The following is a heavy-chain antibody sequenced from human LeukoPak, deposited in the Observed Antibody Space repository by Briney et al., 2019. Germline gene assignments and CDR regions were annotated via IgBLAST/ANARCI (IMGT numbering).Heavy chain of an antibody. CDR3: ARGVHSSGWYSSVWLDP. CDR2: IYYSGST. Sequence: SETLSLTCTVSGGSISRYYWSWIRQPPGKGLEWIGYIYYSGSTNYNPSLKSRVIISVDTSKNQFSLKLSSVTAADTAVYYCARGVHSSGWYSSVWLDPWGQGTLVTVSS. V-gene: IGHV4-59*01. CDR1: GGSISRYY. J-gene: IGHJ5*02. D-gene: IGHD6-19*01.